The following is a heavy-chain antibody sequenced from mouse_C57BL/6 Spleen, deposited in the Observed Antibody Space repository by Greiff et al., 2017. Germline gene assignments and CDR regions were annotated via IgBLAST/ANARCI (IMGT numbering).Heavy chain of an antibody. D-gene: IGHD4-1*01. V-gene: IGHV1-82*01. CDR1: GYAFSSSW. J-gene: IGHJ2*01. CDR2: IYPGDGDT. CDR3: ARSLTGEFDY. Sequence: QVQLQQSGPELVKPGASVKISCKASGYAFSSSWMNWVKQRPGKGLEWIGRIYPGDGDTNYNGKFKGKATLTADKSSSTAYMQLSSLTSEDSAVYFCARSLTGEFDYWGQGTTLTVSS.